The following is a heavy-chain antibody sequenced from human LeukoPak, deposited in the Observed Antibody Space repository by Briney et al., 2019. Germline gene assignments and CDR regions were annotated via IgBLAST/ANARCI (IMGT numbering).Heavy chain of an antibody. J-gene: IGHJ6*03. CDR1: GFTFSSYS. D-gene: IGHD2-15*01. CDR2: ISSGSNYI. V-gene: IGHV3-21*01. CDR3: ARDGDVVVSYYMDV. Sequence: GESLTLSCAASGFTFSSYSMNWVRQAQGKGMEWVSSISSGSNYIYYADSVKGRFTISRDNATNSLYLQMNSLRAEDTAVYYCARDGDVVVSYYMDVWGKGTTVTVSS.